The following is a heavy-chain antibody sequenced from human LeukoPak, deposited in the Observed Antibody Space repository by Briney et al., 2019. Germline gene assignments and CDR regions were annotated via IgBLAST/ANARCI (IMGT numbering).Heavy chain of an antibody. V-gene: IGHV3-48*04. Sequence: GGSLRLSCAASGFTFSSYSMNWVRQAPGKGLEWVSYISSSSSTIYYADSVKGRFTIFRDNAKNSLYLQMNSLRAEDTAVYYCARDANSWFGELWGYFDYWGQGTLVTVSS. CDR1: GFTFSSYS. D-gene: IGHD3-10*01. J-gene: IGHJ4*02. CDR2: ISSSSSTI. CDR3: ARDANSWFGELWGYFDY.